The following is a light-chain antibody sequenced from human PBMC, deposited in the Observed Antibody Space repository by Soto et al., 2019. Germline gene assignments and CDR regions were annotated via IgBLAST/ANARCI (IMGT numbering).Light chain of an antibody. V-gene: IGLV1-47*01. J-gene: IGLJ1*01. CDR3: AAWDDSLTV. CDR1: SSNIGSNY. CDR2: RNN. Sequence: QPVLTQPPSASGTPGQRVTISCSGSSSNIGSNYVYWYQQLPGTAPKLLIYRNNQRPSGVPDRFSGSKSGTSASLAISGLRSEDEADYYCAAWDDSLTVFGTGTKLTVL.